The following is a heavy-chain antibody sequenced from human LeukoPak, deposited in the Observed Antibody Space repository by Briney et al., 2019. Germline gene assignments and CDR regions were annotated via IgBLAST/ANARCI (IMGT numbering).Heavy chain of an antibody. CDR2: ISAYNGNT. V-gene: IGHV1-18*01. CDR3: ARVNNHELYYYESSGYPMYYFDY. J-gene: IGHJ4*02. Sequence: ASVKVSCKASGYTFTSYGISWVRQAPGQGLEWMGWISAYNGNTNYAQKLQGRVTMTTDTSTSTAYMELRSLRSDDTAVYYCARVNNHELYYYESSGYPMYYFDYWGQGTVVTVSS. CDR1: GYTFTSYG. D-gene: IGHD3-22*01.